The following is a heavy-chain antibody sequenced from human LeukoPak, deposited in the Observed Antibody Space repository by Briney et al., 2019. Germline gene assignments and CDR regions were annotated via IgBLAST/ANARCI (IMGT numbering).Heavy chain of an antibody. J-gene: IGHJ4*02. V-gene: IGHV4-39*07. CDR1: GGSISSSSYY. Sequence: PSETLSLTCTVSGGSISSSSYYWGWIRQPPGKGLEWIGSIYYSGSTYYNPSLKSRVTISVDTSKNQFSLKLSSVTAADTAVYYCAKWMSSSWYFDYWGQGTLVTVSS. CDR3: AKWMSSSWYFDY. CDR2: IYYSGST. D-gene: IGHD6-13*01.